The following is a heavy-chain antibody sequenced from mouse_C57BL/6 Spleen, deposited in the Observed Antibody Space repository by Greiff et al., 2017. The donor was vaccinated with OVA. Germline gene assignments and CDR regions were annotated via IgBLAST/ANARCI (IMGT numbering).Heavy chain of an antibody. J-gene: IGHJ3*01. D-gene: IGHD3-2*02. CDR3: ARRGSSGYGGFAY. V-gene: IGHV1-26*01. CDR1: GYTFTDYY. CDR2: INPNNGGT. Sequence: EVQLQQSGPELVKPGASVKISCKASGYTFTDYYMNWVKQSHGKSLEWIGDINPNNGGTSYNQKFKGKATLTVDKSSSTAYMELRSLTSEDSAVYYCARRGSSGYGGFAYWGQGTLVTVSA.